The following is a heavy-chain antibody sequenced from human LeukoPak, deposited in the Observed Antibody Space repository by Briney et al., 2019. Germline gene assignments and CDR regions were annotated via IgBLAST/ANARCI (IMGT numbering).Heavy chain of an antibody. J-gene: IGHJ5*02. Sequence: GGSLRLSCAASGFTFSSYSMNWVRQAPGKGLEWVSSISSSSSYIYYADSVKGRFTISRDNAKNSLYLQMNSLRAEDTALYYCAKGNSGIAVAAHNWFDPWGQGTLVTVSS. CDR2: ISSSSSYI. D-gene: IGHD6-19*01. V-gene: IGHV3-21*04. CDR3: AKGNSGIAVAAHNWFDP. CDR1: GFTFSSYS.